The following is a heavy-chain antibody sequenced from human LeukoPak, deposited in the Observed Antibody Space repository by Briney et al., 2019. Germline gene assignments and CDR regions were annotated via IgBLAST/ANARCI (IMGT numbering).Heavy chain of an antibody. Sequence: PGRPLRLSCAASGFTLGSYGMPWVRKAPGKGREWVALIPLDGSNKNYAESVKGRFTISRDSSKNTLYLQMNSLRAEDTAVYYCAKDGEVSWFGPESYWGQGTLVAVSS. CDR2: IPLDGSNK. D-gene: IGHD3-10*01. V-gene: IGHV3-30*18. J-gene: IGHJ4*02. CDR1: GFTLGSYG. CDR3: AKDGEVSWFGPESY.